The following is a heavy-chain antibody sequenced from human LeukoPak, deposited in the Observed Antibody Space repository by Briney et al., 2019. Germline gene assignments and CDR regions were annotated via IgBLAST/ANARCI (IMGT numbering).Heavy chain of an antibody. D-gene: IGHD3-22*01. CDR2: VNWNGGST. CDR1: GFTFDNYG. J-gene: IGHJ4*02. V-gene: IGHV3-20*04. CDR3: ARASLYDNSAYYLDY. Sequence: GGSLSLSCAASGFTFDNYGMTWVRQVPGKGLEWVSGVNWNGGSTGYADSVKGRFTISRDNAKNSLYLQMNSLGAEDTALYYCARASLYDNSAYYLDYWGQGTLVTVSS.